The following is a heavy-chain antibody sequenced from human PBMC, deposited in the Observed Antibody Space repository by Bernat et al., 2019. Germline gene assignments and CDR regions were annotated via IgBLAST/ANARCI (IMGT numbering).Heavy chain of an antibody. Sequence: EVQLVESGGGLVQPGGSLRLSCAASGFTFRSYWMSWVRQAPGKGLEWVANIKQDGSGKYYVDYVHGRHTIARENAKNLLYLQMNCLGAEDTAVYYCEREGSYGDYSFPFDYWGQGTVVTVSS. D-gene: IGHD4-17*01. CDR2: IKQDGSGK. CDR3: EREGSYGDYSFPFDY. J-gene: IGHJ4*02. V-gene: IGHV3-7*04. CDR1: GFTFRSYW.